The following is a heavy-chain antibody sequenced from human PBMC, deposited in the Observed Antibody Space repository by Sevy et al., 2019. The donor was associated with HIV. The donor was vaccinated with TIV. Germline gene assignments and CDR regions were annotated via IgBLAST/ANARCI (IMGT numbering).Heavy chain of an antibody. CDR2: FDPEDGET. D-gene: IGHD3-22*01. Sequence: ASVKVSCKVSGYTLTELSMHWVRQAPGKGLEWMGGFDPEDGETIYGQKFQGRVTMTEDTSTDTAYMELSSLRSEDTAVYYCTGGYYYDSSQNWFDPWGQGTLVTVSS. CDR1: GYTLTELS. CDR3: TGGYYYDSSQNWFDP. V-gene: IGHV1-24*01. J-gene: IGHJ5*02.